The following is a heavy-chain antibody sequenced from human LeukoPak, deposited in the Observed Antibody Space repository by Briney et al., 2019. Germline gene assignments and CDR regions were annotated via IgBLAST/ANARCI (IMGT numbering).Heavy chain of an antibody. CDR3: ARGAEYYAIWRGYAGYSDY. Sequence: SETLSLTCTVSGGSISSYYWSWIRQPPGKGLEWIGYIYYSGSTNYNPSLKSRVTISLDRSKKKFSLKLTSVTAADTAVYFCARGAEYYAIWRGYAGYSDYWGQGISVTVSS. J-gene: IGHJ4*02. CDR2: IYYSGST. CDR1: GGSISSYY. D-gene: IGHD3-3*01. V-gene: IGHV4-59*08.